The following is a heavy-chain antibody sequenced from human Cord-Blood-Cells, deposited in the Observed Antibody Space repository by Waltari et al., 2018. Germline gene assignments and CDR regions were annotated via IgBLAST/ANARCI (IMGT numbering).Heavy chain of an antibody. CDR2: IYYSGST. V-gene: IGHV4-59*08. CDR1: GGSISSYY. CDR3: ARHSVEQNWFDP. J-gene: IGHJ5*02. Sequence: QVQLQESGPGLVKPSETLSLTCTVSGGSISSYYWSWIRQPPGKGLEWIGYIYYSGSTNYNPSFKSRVTISVDTSKNQFSLKLSSVTAADTAVYYCARHSVEQNWFDPWGQGTLVTVSS.